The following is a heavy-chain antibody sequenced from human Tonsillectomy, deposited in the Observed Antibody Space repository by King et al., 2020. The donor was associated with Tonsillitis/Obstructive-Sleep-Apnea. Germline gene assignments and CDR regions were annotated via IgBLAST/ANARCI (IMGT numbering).Heavy chain of an antibody. D-gene: IGHD2-2*02. Sequence: QLVQSGAEVKKPGASVKVSCKASGYTFTSYDINWVRQATGQGLEWMGWMNPNSGNTGYAQKFQGRVTMTRNTSISTAYMELSSLRSEDTAVYYCARGWASSCSSTSCYKAFDIWGQGTMVTVSS. CDR2: MNPNSGNT. CDR3: ARGWASSCSSTSCYKAFDI. CDR1: GYTFTSYD. V-gene: IGHV1-8*01. J-gene: IGHJ3*02.